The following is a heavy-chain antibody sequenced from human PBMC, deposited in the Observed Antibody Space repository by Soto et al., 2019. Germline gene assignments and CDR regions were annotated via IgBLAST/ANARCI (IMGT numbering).Heavy chain of an antibody. CDR2: FDPEEGNT. V-gene: IGHV1-24*01. J-gene: IGHJ4*02. CDR3: ATGFPQWELRTY. D-gene: IGHD1-26*01. Sequence: QVQLVQSGAEVKKPGASVKVSCKVSGYTLSELFVHWVRQAPGKGLEWLGGFDPEEGNTIYAPNFRGRVTMTDDTSTDTAHMELSSLRSADTAVYYCATGFPQWELRTYWGQGTLLPVSS. CDR1: GYTLSELF.